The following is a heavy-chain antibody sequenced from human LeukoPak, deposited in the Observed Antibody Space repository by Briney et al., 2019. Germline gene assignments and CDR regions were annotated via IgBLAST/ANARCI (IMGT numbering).Heavy chain of an antibody. Sequence: GGSLRLSCAASGFTFSTYAMSWVRQAPGKGLEWVSGFSGSGNNTYYADSAKGRFTISRDNSKNTLYLQMNSLRAEDTAVYYCAKDPYGSGSYYHSFDYWGQGTLVTVSS. D-gene: IGHD3-10*01. CDR3: AKDPYGSGSYYHSFDY. CDR1: GFTFSTYA. J-gene: IGHJ4*02. CDR2: FSGSGNNT. V-gene: IGHV3-23*01.